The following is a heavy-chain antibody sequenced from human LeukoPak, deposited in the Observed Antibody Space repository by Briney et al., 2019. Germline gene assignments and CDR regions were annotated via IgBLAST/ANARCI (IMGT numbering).Heavy chain of an antibody. Sequence: SETLSLTCAVYGGSFSGYYWSWIRQPPGKGLEWIGEINHSGSTNYNPSLKSRVTISVDTSKNQFSLKLSSVTAADTAVYFCASGSNIAAIRYFDLWGRGTLVTVSS. J-gene: IGHJ2*01. CDR3: ASGSNIAAIRYFDL. CDR2: INHSGST. V-gene: IGHV4-34*01. CDR1: GGSFSGYY. D-gene: IGHD6-25*01.